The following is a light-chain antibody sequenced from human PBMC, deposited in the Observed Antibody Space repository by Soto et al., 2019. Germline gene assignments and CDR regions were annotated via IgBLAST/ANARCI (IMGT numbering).Light chain of an antibody. J-gene: IGLJ2*01. CDR3: RSYDTSLRGSV. CDR2: ADG. V-gene: IGLV1-40*01. CDR1: SSNIGAGYD. Sequence: QSVLTQPPSVSGAPGQRVTISCTGSSSNIGAGYDVHWFQQLPGTAPKLLIDADGHRPSGVPDRFSGSKSGTSASLAITGLQAEDEGDYYCRSYDTSLRGSVFGGGTKLTVL.